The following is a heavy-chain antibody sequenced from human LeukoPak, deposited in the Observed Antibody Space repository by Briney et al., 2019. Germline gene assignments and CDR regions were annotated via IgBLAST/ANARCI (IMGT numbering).Heavy chain of an antibody. J-gene: IGHJ3*02. Sequence: GGSLRLSCAASGFTVSSNYMSWVRQAPGKGLEWVSVIYSGGSTYYADSVKGRFTISRDNSKNTLYLQMNSLRAEDTAVYYCAKESYYYGSGSSSAFDIWGQGTMVTVSS. D-gene: IGHD3-10*01. CDR1: GFTVSSNY. CDR3: AKESYYYGSGSSSAFDI. V-gene: IGHV3-53*01. CDR2: IYSGGST.